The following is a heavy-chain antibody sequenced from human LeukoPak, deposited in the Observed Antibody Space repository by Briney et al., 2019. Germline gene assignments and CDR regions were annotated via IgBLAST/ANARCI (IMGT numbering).Heavy chain of an antibody. CDR2: ISGSGGST. Sequence: PGGSLRLSCAASGFTFSSYGMSWVRQAPGKGLEWVSGISGSGGSTYYADSVKGRFTISRDNSKNTLYLRMNSLRAEDTAVYYCARTLYYGSDYYYYYYMDVWGKGTTVTISS. J-gene: IGHJ6*03. CDR3: ARTLYYGSDYYYYYYMDV. V-gene: IGHV3-23*01. CDR1: GFTFSSYG. D-gene: IGHD3-10*01.